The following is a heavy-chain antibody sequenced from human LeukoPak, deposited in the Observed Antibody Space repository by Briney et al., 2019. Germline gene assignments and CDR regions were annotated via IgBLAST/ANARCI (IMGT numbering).Heavy chain of an antibody. CDR1: GYTFTGYY. CDR2: INPNSGGT. J-gene: IGHJ4*02. D-gene: IGHD4-17*01. Sequence: ASVKVSCKASGYTFTGYYMHWVQQAPGQGLEWMGWINPNSGGTHYAQKFQGRVTMTRDTSISTAYMELSRLRSDDTAVYFCARDRGRLRLGLFDYWGQGTLVTVSS. V-gene: IGHV1-2*02. CDR3: ARDRGRLRLGLFDY.